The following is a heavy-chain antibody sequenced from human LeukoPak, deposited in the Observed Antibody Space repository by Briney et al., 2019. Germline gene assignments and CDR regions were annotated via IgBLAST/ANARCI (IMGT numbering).Heavy chain of an antibody. CDR1: GGTLSSYA. D-gene: IGHD2-2*02. CDR3: ARGRYCSSTSCYTYFDY. V-gene: IGHV1-69*05. CDR2: IIPIFGTA. J-gene: IGHJ4*02. Sequence: SVKVSCKASGGTLSSYAISWVRQAPGQGLEWMGGIIPIFGTANYAQKFQGRVTITTDESTSTAYMELSSLRSEDTAVYYCARGRYCSSTSCYTYFDYWGQGTLVTVSS.